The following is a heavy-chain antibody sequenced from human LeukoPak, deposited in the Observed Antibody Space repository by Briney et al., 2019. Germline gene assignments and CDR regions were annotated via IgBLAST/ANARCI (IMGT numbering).Heavy chain of an antibody. D-gene: IGHD2-21*02. V-gene: IGHV1-46*01. CDR2: INPSGDST. CDR1: GYTFTSYD. J-gene: IGHJ4*02. Sequence: ASVKVSCKASGYTFTSYDMHWVRQAPGQGLEWVGIINPSGDSTSYAQKFQGRVTMTRDTSTSTVYMELSSLRSEDTAVYYCASVLYCGADCYSGRYFFDYWGRGTLVTVSS. CDR3: ASVLYCGADCYSGRYFFDY.